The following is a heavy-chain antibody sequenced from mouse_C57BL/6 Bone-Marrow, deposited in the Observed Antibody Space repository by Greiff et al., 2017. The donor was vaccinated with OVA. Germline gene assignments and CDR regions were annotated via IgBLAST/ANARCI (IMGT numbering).Heavy chain of an antibody. CDR2: IYPRSGNT. V-gene: IGHV1-81*01. D-gene: IGHD1-1*01. Sequence: VQLQESGAELARPGASVKLSCKASGYTFTSYGISWVKQRTGQGLEWIGEIYPRSGNTYYNEQLKGQATLTADKYSSTAYMGLRSLTSEDSAVYFCARGYYGSRIRFAYWGQGTLVTVSA. J-gene: IGHJ3*01. CDR1: GYTFTSYG. CDR3: ARGYYGSRIRFAY.